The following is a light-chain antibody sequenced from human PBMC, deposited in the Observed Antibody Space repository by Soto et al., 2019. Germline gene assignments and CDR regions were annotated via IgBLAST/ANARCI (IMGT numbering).Light chain of an antibody. Sequence: IQMTQSPSSLSASVGDRVSITCRASQRITTYLNWYQQRPGKAPKLLISPAGTLQRWVPSRFIGSGSGTDFTLTITSLQPEDFATYFCQQSYSTQYTFGHGTKLEIK. V-gene: IGKV1-39*01. CDR2: PAG. J-gene: IGKJ2*01. CDR3: QQSYSTQYT. CDR1: QRITTY.